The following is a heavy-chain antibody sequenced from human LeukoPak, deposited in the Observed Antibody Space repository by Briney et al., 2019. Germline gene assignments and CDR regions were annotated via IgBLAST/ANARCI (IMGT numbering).Heavy chain of an antibody. CDR2: ISAYNGNT. J-gene: IGHJ3*02. CDR1: GYSFTRYG. Sequence: ASVKVSCKASGYSFTRYGISWVRQAPGQGLEWMAWISAYNGNTNYAQKFQGRVTMTTDTSSSTAYMELRSLRYEDTALYYCARDHTYYYDSSGPAAFDIWGQGTMVTVSS. V-gene: IGHV1-18*01. CDR3: ARDHTYYYDSSGPAAFDI. D-gene: IGHD3-22*01.